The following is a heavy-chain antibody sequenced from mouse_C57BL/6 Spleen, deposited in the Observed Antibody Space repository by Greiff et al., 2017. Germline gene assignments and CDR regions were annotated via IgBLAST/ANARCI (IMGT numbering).Heavy chain of an antibody. V-gene: IGHV1-52*01. CDR3: ARGDYSKLDY. CDR1: GYTFTSYW. J-gene: IGHJ2*01. Sequence: QVQLQQPGAELVRPGSSVKLSCKASGYTFTSYWMHWVKQRPIQGLEWIGNIDPSDSETHYNQKFKDKATLTVDKSSSTAYMQLSSLTSEDSAVYYCARGDYSKLDYWGQGTTLTVSS. CDR2: IDPSDSET. D-gene: IGHD2-5*01.